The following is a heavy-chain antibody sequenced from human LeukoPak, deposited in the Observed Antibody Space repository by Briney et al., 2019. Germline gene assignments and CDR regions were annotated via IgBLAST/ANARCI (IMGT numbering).Heavy chain of an antibody. CDR1: GYTFTGYY. CDR2: INPNSGGT. CDR3: ARVSNWGSPFDY. D-gene: IGHD7-27*01. Sequence: ASVKVSCEASGYTFTGYYMHWVRQAPGQGLEWMGWINPNSGGTNYAQKFQGRVTMTRDTSISTAYMELSRLRSDDTAVYYCARVSNWGSPFDYWGQGTLVTVSS. V-gene: IGHV1-2*02. J-gene: IGHJ4*02.